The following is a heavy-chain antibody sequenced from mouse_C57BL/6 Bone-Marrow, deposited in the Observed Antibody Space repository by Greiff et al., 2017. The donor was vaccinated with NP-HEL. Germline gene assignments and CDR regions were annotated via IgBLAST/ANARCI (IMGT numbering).Heavy chain of an antibody. V-gene: IGHV1-63*01. Sequence: QVQLQQSGAELVRPGTSVKMSCKASGYTFTNYWIGWAKQRPGHGLEWIGDIYPGGGYTNYNEKFKGKATLTADKSSSTAYMQFSSLTSEYSASYYCARTGVATDYAMDYWGQGTSVTVSS. CDR1: GYTFTNYW. J-gene: IGHJ4*01. CDR3: ARTGVATDYAMDY. D-gene: IGHD1-1*01. CDR2: IYPGGGYT.